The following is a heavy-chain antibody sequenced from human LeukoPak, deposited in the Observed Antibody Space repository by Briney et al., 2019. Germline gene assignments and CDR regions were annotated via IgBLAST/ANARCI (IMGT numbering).Heavy chain of an antibody. V-gene: IGHV3-9*01. CDR3: AKGTYYYDSSGYIDY. J-gene: IGHJ4*02. CDR1: GFTFDDYA. D-gene: IGHD3-22*01. Sequence: PGGSLRLSCAASGFTFDDYAMHWVRQAPGKGLEWVSGISWNSGSIGYADSVKGRFTISRDNAKNSLHLQMNSLRAEDTALYYCAKGTYYYDSSGYIDYWGQGTLVTVSS. CDR2: ISWNSGSI.